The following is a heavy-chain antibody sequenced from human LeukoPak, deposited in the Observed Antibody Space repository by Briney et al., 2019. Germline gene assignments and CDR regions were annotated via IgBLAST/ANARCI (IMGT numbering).Heavy chain of an antibody. V-gene: IGHV5-51*01. CDR1: GYSFTNYW. CDR3: ATRYYYDSGSYSSFDY. J-gene: IGHJ4*02. D-gene: IGHD3-10*01. Sequence: GESLKISCKGSGYSFTNYWIGWVRQMPGKGLEWMGIIYPGDSDTRYSPSIQGQVTISADKSISTAYLQWSSLKASDTAMYYCATRYYYDSGSYSSFDYWGQGTLVTGSS. CDR2: IYPGDSDT.